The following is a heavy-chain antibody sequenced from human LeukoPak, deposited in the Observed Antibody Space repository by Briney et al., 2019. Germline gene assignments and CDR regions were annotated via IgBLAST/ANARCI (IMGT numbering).Heavy chain of an antibody. D-gene: IGHD2-15*01. J-gene: IGHJ4*02. CDR3: ARGFGYCSGGNCESFDF. CDR1: GFTFSSYN. V-gene: IGHV3-48*01. CDR2: IGSSSTTI. Sequence: GGSLRLSCAASGFTFSSYNMNWVRQAPGQGLEWVSYIGSSSTTIYYADSVKGRFTISRDNAKNSLYLQMNSLRSEDTAVCYCARGFGYCSGGNCESFDFWGQGILVAVSS.